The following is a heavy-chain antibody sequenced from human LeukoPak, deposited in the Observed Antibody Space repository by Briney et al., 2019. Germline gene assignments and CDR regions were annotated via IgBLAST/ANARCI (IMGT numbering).Heavy chain of an antibody. CDR2: IYYSGST. CDR3: ARHDGYYDSLVGSFDY. J-gene: IGHJ4*02. D-gene: IGHD3-22*01. V-gene: IGHV4-39*01. Sequence: SETLSLTCTVSGGSISSGSYYWGWIRQPPGKGLEWIGSIYYSGSTYYNPSLKSRVTISVDTSKNQFSLKLSSVTAADTAVYYCARHDGYYDSLVGSFDYWGQGTLVTVSS. CDR1: GGSISSGSYY.